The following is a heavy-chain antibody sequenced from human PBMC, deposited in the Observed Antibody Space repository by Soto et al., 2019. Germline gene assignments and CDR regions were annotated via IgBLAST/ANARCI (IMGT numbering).Heavy chain of an antibody. D-gene: IGHD5-18*01. Sequence: QVQLVQSGAEVKKPGASVKVSCKASGYTFTSYDINWVRQATGQGLEWMGWMNPNTGNTAYAQKFQGRVTMTRNTXXTXXXXEXSSLXSXDTAVYYCARESSYGLVYWGQGTLVTVSS. CDR2: MNPNTGNT. J-gene: IGHJ4*02. V-gene: IGHV1-8*01. CDR1: GYTFTSYD. CDR3: ARESSYGLVY.